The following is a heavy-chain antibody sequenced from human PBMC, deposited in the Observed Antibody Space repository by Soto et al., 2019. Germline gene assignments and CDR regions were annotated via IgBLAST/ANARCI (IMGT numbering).Heavy chain of an antibody. J-gene: IGHJ6*02. CDR3: ARRGPILGELSGDYYYYGMDV. V-gene: IGHV1-69*01. CDR1: GGTFSSYA. D-gene: IGHD3-16*02. Sequence: QVQLVQSGAEVKKPGSSVKVSCKASGGTFSSYAISWVRQAPGQGLEWMGGLIPIFGTANYAQKFQGRVTITADESTSTAYMELSSLRSEDTAVYYCARRGPILGELSGDYYYYGMDVWGQGTTVTVSS. CDR2: LIPIFGTA.